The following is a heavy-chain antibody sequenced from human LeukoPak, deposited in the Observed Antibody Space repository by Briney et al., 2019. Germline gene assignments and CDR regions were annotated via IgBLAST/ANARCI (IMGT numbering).Heavy chain of an antibody. CDR2: ISAYNGNT. CDR1: GYTFTSHG. D-gene: IGHD3-22*01. V-gene: IGHV1-18*01. J-gene: IGHJ5*02. CDR3: ARDEGCYYDSSGYLIDP. Sequence: GASVKVSCKASGYTFTSHGISWVRQAPGQGLEWMGWISAYNGNTNYAQKLQGRVTMTTDTSTSTAYMELRSLRSDDTAVYYCARDEGCYYDSSGYLIDPWGQGTLVTVSS.